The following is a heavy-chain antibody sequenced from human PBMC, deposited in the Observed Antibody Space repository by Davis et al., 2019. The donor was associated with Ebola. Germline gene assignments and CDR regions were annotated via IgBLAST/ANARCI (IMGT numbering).Heavy chain of an antibody. CDR2: IKQDGSEK. CDR3: ARIGDRYYYYYYGMDV. CDR1: GFTFSSYW. J-gene: IGHJ6*02. D-gene: IGHD3-22*01. Sequence: GGSLRLSCAASGFTFSSYWMSWVRQAPGKGLEWVANIKQDGSEKYYVDSVKGRFTISRDNAKNSLYLQMNSLRAEDTAVYYCARIGDRYYYYYYGMDVWGQGTTVTVSS. V-gene: IGHV3-7*01.